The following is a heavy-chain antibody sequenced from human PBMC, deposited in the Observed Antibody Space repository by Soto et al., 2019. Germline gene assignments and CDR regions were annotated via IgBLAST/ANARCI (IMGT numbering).Heavy chain of an antibody. V-gene: IGHV1-2*02. CDR2: INPNSGGT. D-gene: IGHD3-10*01. CDR1: GHTFTGYY. J-gene: IGHJ6*02. Sequence: ASVKVSCKASGHTFTGYYMHWVRQAPGQGLEWMGWINPNSGGTNYAQKFQGRVTMTRDTSISTAYMELSRLRSDDTAVYYCARRAPSASSGGMDVWGQGTTVTVSS. CDR3: ARRAPSASSGGMDV.